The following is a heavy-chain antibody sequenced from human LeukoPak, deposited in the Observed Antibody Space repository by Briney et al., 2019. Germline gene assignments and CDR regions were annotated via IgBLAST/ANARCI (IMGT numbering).Heavy chain of an antibody. CDR3: ANSGRGGRYYFEY. CDR2: ISGDGSNT. D-gene: IGHD2-15*01. V-gene: IGHV3-43*02. J-gene: IGHJ4*02. CDR1: GFTFDDYA. Sequence: GGSLRLSCAASGFTFDDYAMYWVRQAPGQGLEWVSLISGDGSNTYYADSVKGRFTISRDNSKDSLYLQINSLRPEDTALYYCANSGRGGRYYFEYWGQGTLVTVSS.